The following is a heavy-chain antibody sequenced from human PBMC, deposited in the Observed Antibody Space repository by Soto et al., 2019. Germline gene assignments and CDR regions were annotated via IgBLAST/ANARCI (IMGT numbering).Heavy chain of an antibody. J-gene: IGHJ4*02. V-gene: IGHV3-23*01. Sequence: PGGSLRLSCATSGFTFSNHGMSWGRQAPGKGLEWVSTINSNAVTTHYADSVNGRFTISRDNSRNTLDLHMDTLRAEDTAIYYCAKDLDGTPANLVIDCWGQGTPVTVSS. CDR2: INSNAVTT. CDR3: AKDLDGTPANLVIDC. CDR1: GFTFSNHG. D-gene: IGHD2-2*01.